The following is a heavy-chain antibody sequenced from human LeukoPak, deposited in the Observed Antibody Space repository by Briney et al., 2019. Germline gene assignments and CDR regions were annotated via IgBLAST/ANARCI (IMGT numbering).Heavy chain of an antibody. Sequence: SGGSLRLSCTTSGFNFRAYWMGWVRQPPGKGLEWIGYIYYSGNTNYNPSLKSRVAISVDTSNNQFSLNLNFVTAANTAVYYCARGSRGDVAAFDIWGQGTLVTVSS. V-gene: IGHV4-59*01. CDR3: ARGSRGDVAAFDI. CDR2: IYYSGNT. CDR1: GFNFRAYW. D-gene: IGHD7-27*01. J-gene: IGHJ3*02.